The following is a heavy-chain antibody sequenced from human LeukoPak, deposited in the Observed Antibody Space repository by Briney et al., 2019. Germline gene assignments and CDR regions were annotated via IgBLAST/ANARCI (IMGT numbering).Heavy chain of an antibody. D-gene: IGHD1-26*01. CDR3: AKNGQSGFSFDP. CDR2: GSDSGGT. V-gene: IGHV4-39*07. J-gene: IGHJ5*02. Sequence: ASETLSLTCTVSGGSISSSTYYWGWIRQSPGMGLEWIGEGSDSGGTKFNPSLKSRVTISADTSKNQFSLRLRSVTAADTAVYHCAKNGQSGFSFDPWGQGTLVTVS. CDR1: GGSISSSTYY.